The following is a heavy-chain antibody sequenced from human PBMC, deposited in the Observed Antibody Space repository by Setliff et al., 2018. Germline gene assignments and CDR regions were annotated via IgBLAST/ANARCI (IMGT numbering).Heavy chain of an antibody. D-gene: IGHD6-13*01. Sequence: PGGSLRLSCAASGFTFSSYEMNWVRQAPGKGLEWVSYISSSGSTIYYADPVKGRFTISRDNAKNSLYLQMNSLRAEDTAVYYCARVPGYSSSWYGYYFDYWGQGTLVTVS. CDR3: ARVPGYSSSWYGYYFDY. J-gene: IGHJ4*02. CDR1: GFTFSSYE. CDR2: ISSSGSTI. V-gene: IGHV3-48*03.